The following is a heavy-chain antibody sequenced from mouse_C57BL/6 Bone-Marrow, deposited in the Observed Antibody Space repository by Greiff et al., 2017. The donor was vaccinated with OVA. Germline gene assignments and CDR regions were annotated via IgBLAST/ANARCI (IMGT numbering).Heavy chain of an antibody. CDR3: ARMDYGSSFYWYFDV. J-gene: IGHJ1*03. Sequence: EVKLEESGGGLVKPGGSLKLSCAASGFTFSDYGMHWARQAPEKGLEWVAYISRGSSTIYYADTVKGRFTISRDNAKNTLFLQMTSLRSEDTAMYYCARMDYGSSFYWYFDVWGTVATVTVSS. CDR2: ISRGSSTI. CDR1: GFTFSDYG. D-gene: IGHD1-1*01. V-gene: IGHV5-17*01.